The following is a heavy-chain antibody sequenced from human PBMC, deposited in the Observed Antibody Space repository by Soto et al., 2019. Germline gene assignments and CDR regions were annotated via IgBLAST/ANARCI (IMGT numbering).Heavy chain of an antibody. CDR1: GGSISSGDYY. J-gene: IGHJ4*02. CDR2: IYYSGST. V-gene: IGHV4-30-4*01. Sequence: QVQLQESGPGLVKPSQTLSLTCTVSGGSISSGDYYCSWIRPPPGKGLEWIGYIYYSGSTYYNPPLKSLVTISVDTSRIQFSLKLSSVTAADTAVYYCASLHRWEEYDYVWGSYRRDYWGQGTLVTVSS. D-gene: IGHD3-16*02. CDR3: ASLHRWEEYDYVWGSYRRDY.